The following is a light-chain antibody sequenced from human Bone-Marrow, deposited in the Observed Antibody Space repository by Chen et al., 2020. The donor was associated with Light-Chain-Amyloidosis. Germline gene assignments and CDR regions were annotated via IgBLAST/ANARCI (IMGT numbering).Light chain of an antibody. Sequence: SYVLTQPSSVSVAPGQTATIACGGNNIGSTSVHWYQQTPGQAPLLVVYDDSDRPSGIPGRLSGSISGNPATMSISRVEAGDEAIYYCQVGDRSSERPVYGVGTKLTVL. V-gene: IGLV3-21*02. CDR3: QVGDRSSERPV. CDR1: NIGSTS. J-gene: IGLJ3*02. CDR2: DDS.